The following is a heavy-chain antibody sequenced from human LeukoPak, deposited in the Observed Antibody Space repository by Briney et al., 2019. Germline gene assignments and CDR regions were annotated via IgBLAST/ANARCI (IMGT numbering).Heavy chain of an antibody. J-gene: IGHJ4*02. D-gene: IGHD3-10*01. CDR1: GVTVSSNY. CDR2: LHSGGVT. CDR3: ARGLPSGAVRGAFDF. Sequence: GGSLRLSCAASGVTVSSNYMNWVRQTPGKGLEWVSVLHSGGVTYYADSVKGRFTISRDNSKNTLYLQMNSLRAEDTAMYYCARGLPSGAVRGAFDFWGQGTLVTVSS. V-gene: IGHV3-53*01.